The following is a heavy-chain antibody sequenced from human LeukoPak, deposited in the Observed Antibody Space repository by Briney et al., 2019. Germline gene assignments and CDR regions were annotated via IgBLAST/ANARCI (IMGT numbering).Heavy chain of an antibody. Sequence: GASVKVSCKASGYTFTGYYMHWVRQAPGQGLEWMGRINPNSGGTYYAQKFQGRVTMTRDTSISTAYMELSRLRSDDTAVYYCASGDFWSSPTRDYWGQGTLVTVSS. CDR1: GYTFTGYY. D-gene: IGHD3-3*01. J-gene: IGHJ4*02. V-gene: IGHV1-2*06. CDR2: INPNSGGT. CDR3: ASGDFWSSPTRDY.